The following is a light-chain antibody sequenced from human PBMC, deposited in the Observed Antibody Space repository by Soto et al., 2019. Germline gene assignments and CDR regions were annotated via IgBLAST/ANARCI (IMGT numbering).Light chain of an antibody. CDR1: QNINNY. J-gene: IGKJ1*01. CDR2: AAS. CDR3: QQSYSTPLT. Sequence: DIQMTQSPSSLSASVGDRVTITCRASQNINNYLNWYQQKPGKAPKLLIYAASSLQSGVPSRFSGGGSGTDFTVTISSLQPEDFATYYCQQSYSTPLTLGQGTKVDLK. V-gene: IGKV1-39*01.